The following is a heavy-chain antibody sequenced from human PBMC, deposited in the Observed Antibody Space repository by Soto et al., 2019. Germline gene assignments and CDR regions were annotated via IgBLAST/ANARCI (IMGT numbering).Heavy chain of an antibody. D-gene: IGHD6-19*01. J-gene: IGHJ3*02. CDR1: GFTFSRYA. V-gene: IGHV3-23*01. Sequence: GGSLRLSCAASGFTFSRYAMSWVRQAPGKGLEWVSAISGSGGSTYYADSVKGRFTISRDNSKNTLYLQMNSLRAEDTAVYYCAKDHGSGWFIGNLVAFDIWGQGTMVTVSS. CDR3: AKDHGSGWFIGNLVAFDI. CDR2: ISGSGGST.